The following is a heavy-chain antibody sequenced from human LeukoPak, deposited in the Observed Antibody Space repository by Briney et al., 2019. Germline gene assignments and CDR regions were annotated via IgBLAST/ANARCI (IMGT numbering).Heavy chain of an antibody. CDR1: GFTFSSYA. J-gene: IGHJ4*02. CDR3: ADGERRGLRDGYIFGY. CDR2: ISGSGGST. D-gene: IGHD5-12*01. V-gene: IGHV3-23*01. Sequence: PGGSLRLSCAASGFTFSSYAMSWVRQAPGKGLEWVSAISGSGGSTYYADSVKGRFTISRDNSKNTLYLQMNSLRAEDTAVYYCADGERRGLRDGYIFGYWGQGTLVTVSS.